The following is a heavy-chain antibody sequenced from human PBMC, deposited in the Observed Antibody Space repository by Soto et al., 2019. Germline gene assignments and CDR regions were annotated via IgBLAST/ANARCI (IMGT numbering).Heavy chain of an antibody. D-gene: IGHD2-15*01. CDR2: XXYXXSX. CDR1: GGSISSYY. CDR3: ASASGYCSGGSCYAV. Sequence: SETPSLTCTVSGGSISSYYWSWIRQPPGKGLEWXGYXXYXXSXXXXXSXXXRVTISVDTSKNQFSLKLSSVTAADTAVYYCASASGYCSGGSCYAVWGQGTLVTVSS. J-gene: IGHJ4*02. V-gene: IGHV4-59*01.